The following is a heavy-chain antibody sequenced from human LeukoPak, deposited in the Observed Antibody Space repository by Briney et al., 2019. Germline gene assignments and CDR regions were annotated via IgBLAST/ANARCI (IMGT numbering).Heavy chain of an antibody. CDR3: ARGVGITCSGGSCYYFDY. CDR2: INHSGST. Sequence: SETLSLTCAVYGGSFSGYYWSWIRQPPGKGLEWIGEINHSGSTNYNPSLKSRVTIPVDTSKNQFSLKLSSVTAADTAVYYCARGVGITCSGGSCYYFDYWGQGTLVTVSS. J-gene: IGHJ4*02. V-gene: IGHV4-34*01. CDR1: GGSFSGYY. D-gene: IGHD2-15*01.